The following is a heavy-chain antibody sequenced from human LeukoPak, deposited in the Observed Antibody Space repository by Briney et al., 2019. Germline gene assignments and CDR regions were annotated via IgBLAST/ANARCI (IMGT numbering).Heavy chain of an antibody. CDR1: GGSISSSSYY. D-gene: IGHD1-26*01. V-gene: IGHV4-39*01. Sequence: SETLSLTCTVSGGSISSSSYYWGWIRQPPGKGLQWIGSISYSGSTYYNPSLKSRVTISVDTSKNQFSLKLGSVAATDTAVYYCARRPVRATGSFDYWGQGTLVTVSS. CDR3: ARRPVRATGSFDY. CDR2: ISYSGST. J-gene: IGHJ4*02.